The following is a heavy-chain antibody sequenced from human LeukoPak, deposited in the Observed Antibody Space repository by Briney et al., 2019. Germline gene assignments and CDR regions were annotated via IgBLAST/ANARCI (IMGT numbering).Heavy chain of an antibody. V-gene: IGHV3-23*01. Sequence: PGGSLRLSRAASGFTFSSYAMSWVRQAPGKGLEWVSAISGSGGSTYYADSVKGRFTISRDNSKNTLYLQMNSLRAEDTAVYYCAKASTDYGDYPFDYWGQGTLVTVSS. J-gene: IGHJ4*02. CDR1: GFTFSSYA. CDR3: AKASTDYGDYPFDY. D-gene: IGHD4-17*01. CDR2: ISGSGGST.